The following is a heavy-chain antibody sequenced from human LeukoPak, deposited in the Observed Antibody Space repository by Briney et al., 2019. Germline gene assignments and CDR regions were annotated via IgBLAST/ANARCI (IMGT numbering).Heavy chain of an antibody. V-gene: IGHV3-7*01. D-gene: IGHD3-22*01. CDR3: ARGEAGHNYYDSSGYWAY. J-gene: IGHJ4*02. CDR2: IKQDGSEK. Sequence: PGGSLRLSCAASGFTFSSYGMSWVRQAPGKGLEWVANIKQDGSEKYYVDSVKGRFTISRDNAKNSLYLQMNSLRAEDTAVYYCARGEAGHNYYDSSGYWAYWGQGTLVTVSS. CDR1: GFTFSSYG.